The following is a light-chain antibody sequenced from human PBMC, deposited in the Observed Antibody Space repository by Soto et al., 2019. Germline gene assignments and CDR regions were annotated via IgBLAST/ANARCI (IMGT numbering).Light chain of an antibody. CDR1: QSVNDY. J-gene: IGKJ2*01. Sequence: EIVLTQSPATLSLSPGERATLSCRASQSVNDYLAWYQQKPGQAPRLLIYGASNRATGIPLRFSGSGSGTDFTLSISSLEPEDFAVYYCQHRGRWPRTFGQGTKLEIK. CDR3: QHRGRWPRT. V-gene: IGKV3-11*01. CDR2: GAS.